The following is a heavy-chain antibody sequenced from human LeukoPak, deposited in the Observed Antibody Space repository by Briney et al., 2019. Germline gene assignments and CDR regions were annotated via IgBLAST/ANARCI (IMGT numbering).Heavy chain of an antibody. J-gene: IGHJ4*02. CDR1: GGSISRYY. CDR3: ARGAVAGYTNAPLDY. CDR2: IYYSGST. D-gene: IGHD6-13*01. Sequence: PSETLSLTCTVSGGSISRYYWSWIRQPPGKGLEWIRYIYYSGSTNYNPSLKSRVSISVDTSKNQFSLKLSSVTAADTAVYYCARGAVAGYTNAPLDYWGQGTVVTVSS. V-gene: IGHV4-59*01.